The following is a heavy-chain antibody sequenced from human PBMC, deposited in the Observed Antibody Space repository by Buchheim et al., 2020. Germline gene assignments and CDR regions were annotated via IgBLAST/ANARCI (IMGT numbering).Heavy chain of an antibody. D-gene: IGHD1-7*01. Sequence: QVQLVQSGAEVKNPGASVKVSCKASGYAFSSYAMNWVRQAPGQGLEWMGWINTNTGNPTYAQGFTGRFVFSLDTSVSTAYLQISSLKSEDAAVYYCAREDGISGTTYYGLDVWGQGTT. CDR3: AREDGISGTTYYGLDV. CDR2: INTNTGNP. V-gene: IGHV7-4-1*02. J-gene: IGHJ6*02. CDR1: GYAFSSYA.